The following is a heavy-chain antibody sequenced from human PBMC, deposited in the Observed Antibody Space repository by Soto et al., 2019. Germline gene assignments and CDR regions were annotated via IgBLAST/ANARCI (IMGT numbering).Heavy chain of an antibody. J-gene: IGHJ4*02. CDR1: GGTFSSYA. CDR3: GRRALRSRDCYRGFDY. D-gene: IGHD2-21*02. V-gene: IGHV1-69*12. Sequence: QVQLVQSGAEVKKPGSSVKVSCKASGGTFSSYAISWVRQAPGQGLEWMGGLIPIFGTANYAQKFQGRVKITADESPSTAYMDPSSLRCADTAVYYCGRRALRSRDCYRGFDYCGQGALVTVCS. CDR2: LIPIFGTA.